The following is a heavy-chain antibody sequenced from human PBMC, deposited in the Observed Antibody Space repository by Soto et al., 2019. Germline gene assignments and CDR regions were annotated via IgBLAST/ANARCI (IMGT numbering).Heavy chain of an antibody. D-gene: IGHD2-2*02. CDR2: ISYDGSNK. J-gene: IGHJ6*02. CDR1: GFTFSSYA. Sequence: PGGSLSLSCAASGFTFSSYAMHWVRQAPGKGLEWVAVISYDGSNKYYADSVKGRLTISRENSKNTLYLQMNSLRAEDTAVYYCARVNTLYYYYYGVDVWGQGTTVTVSS. CDR3: ARVNTLYYYYYGVDV. V-gene: IGHV3-30-3*01.